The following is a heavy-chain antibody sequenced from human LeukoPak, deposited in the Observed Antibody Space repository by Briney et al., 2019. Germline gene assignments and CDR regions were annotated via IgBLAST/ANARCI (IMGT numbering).Heavy chain of an antibody. D-gene: IGHD3-10*01. V-gene: IGHV3-23*01. CDR1: EFTFSSYA. J-gene: IGHJ4*02. CDR2: ISGSGGST. Sequence: GGSLRLSCAASEFTFSSYAMSWVRQAPGKGLEWVSAISGSGGSTYYADSVKGRFTISRDNSKNTLYLQMNSLRAEDTAVYYCAKNARILWFGELLYDYWGQGTLVTVSS. CDR3: AKNARILWFGELLYDY.